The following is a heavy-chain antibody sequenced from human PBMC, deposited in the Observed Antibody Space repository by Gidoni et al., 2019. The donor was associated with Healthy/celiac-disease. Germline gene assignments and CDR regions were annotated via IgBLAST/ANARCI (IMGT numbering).Heavy chain of an antibody. CDR3: ARAYQGCSGGSCYCHFDY. Sequence: QLQLQESGPGLVKPSETLSLTCTVSGGSISSRSYYWGWIRQPPGKGLEWIGSIYYSGSTYYNPSLKSRVTISVDTSKNQFSLKLSSVTAADTAVYYCARAYQGCSGGSCYCHFDYWGQGTLVTVSS. D-gene: IGHD2-15*01. CDR2: IYYSGST. J-gene: IGHJ4*02. V-gene: IGHV4-39*01. CDR1: GGSISSRSYY.